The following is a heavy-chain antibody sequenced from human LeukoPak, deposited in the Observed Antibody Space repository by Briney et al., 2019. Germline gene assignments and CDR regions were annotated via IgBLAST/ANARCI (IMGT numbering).Heavy chain of an antibody. CDR3: VREAPGDRTLN. D-gene: IGHD7-27*01. J-gene: IGHJ4*02. V-gene: IGHV4-34*01. CDR2: INHGGST. Sequence: TSETLSLTCGVFGGSFSVYYWTWIRQPPGVGLEWIGEINHGGSTNYNPSLKSRVTISIDTSKNHFSLRLSSVTAADTALYYCVREAPGDRTLNWGQGALVTVSS. CDR1: GGSFSVYY.